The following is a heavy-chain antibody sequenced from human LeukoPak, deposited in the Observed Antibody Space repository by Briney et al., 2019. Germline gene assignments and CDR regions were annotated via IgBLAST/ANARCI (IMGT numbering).Heavy chain of an antibody. V-gene: IGHV4-59*08. CDR1: GGSVTNYY. CDR3: ARHVAPDMDFFDY. Sequence: SETLSLTCTVYGGSVTNYYWTWIRQPPGKGLEWLGYIRYTGSTNYNPSLKSRITLSVDTSRNQFSLKVGSVTAADTAVYHCARHVAPDMDFFDYWGQGVLVTVSS. J-gene: IGHJ4*02. D-gene: IGHD2-15*01. CDR2: IRYTGST.